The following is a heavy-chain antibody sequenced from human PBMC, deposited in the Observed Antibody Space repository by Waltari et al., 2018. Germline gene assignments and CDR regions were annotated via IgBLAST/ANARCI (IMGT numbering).Heavy chain of an antibody. V-gene: IGHV4-34*01. CDR1: GGSFSGYY. J-gene: IGHJ6*02. CDR3: VRHVHWGYYYYYGMDV. D-gene: IGHD7-27*01. Sequence: QVQLQQWGAGLLKPSETLSLTCAVYGGSFSGYYWSWIRQPPGKGLEWIGEINHSGSTNYNPSLKSRVTISVDTSKNQFSLKLSSVTAADTAVYYCVRHVHWGYYYYYGMDVWGQGTTVTVSS. CDR2: INHSGST.